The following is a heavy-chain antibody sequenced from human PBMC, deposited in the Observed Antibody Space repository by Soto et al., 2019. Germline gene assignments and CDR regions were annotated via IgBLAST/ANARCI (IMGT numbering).Heavy chain of an antibody. CDR3: ARVLAATPRRGWFGP. V-gene: IGHV1-18*04. D-gene: IGHD6-25*01. CDR2: ISAYNGNT. CDR1: GYTFTSYG. J-gene: IGHJ5*02. Sequence: ASVKVSCKASGYTFTSYGISWVRQAPGQGLEWMGWISAYNGNTNYAQKLQGRVTMTTDTSTSTAYMELRSLRSDDTAVYYCARVLAATPRRGWFGPWGQGTLVRVSS.